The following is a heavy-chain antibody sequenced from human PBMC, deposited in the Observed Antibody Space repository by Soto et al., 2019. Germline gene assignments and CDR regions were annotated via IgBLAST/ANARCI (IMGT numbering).Heavy chain of an antibody. V-gene: IGHV4-59*01. CDR1: GGSISSYY. D-gene: IGHD6-19*01. J-gene: IGHJ4*02. CDR3: AREASSGWYYFDY. Sequence: PSETLSLTCTVSGGSISSYYWSWIRQPPGKGLEWIGYIDYSGTTNYNSSLKSRVTISVDTSKNQFSLKLNSVTAADTAVYYCAREASSGWYYFDYWGQGILVTVSS. CDR2: IDYSGTT.